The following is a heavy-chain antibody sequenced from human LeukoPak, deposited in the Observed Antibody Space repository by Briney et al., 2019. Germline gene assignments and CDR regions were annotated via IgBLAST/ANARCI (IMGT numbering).Heavy chain of an antibody. CDR1: GGSFSGYY. CDR2: INHSGST. Sequence: SETLSLTCAVYGGSFSGYYWSWIRQPPGKGLEWIREINHSGSTNYNPSLKSRVTISVDTSKNQFSLKLSSVTAADTAVYYCARGGDYYGSGRIDYWGQGTLVTVSS. CDR3: ARGGDYYGSGRIDY. D-gene: IGHD3-10*01. J-gene: IGHJ4*02. V-gene: IGHV4-34*01.